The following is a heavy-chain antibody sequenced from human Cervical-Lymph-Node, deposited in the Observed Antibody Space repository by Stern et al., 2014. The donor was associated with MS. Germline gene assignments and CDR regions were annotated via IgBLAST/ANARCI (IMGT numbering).Heavy chain of an antibody. CDR1: GGPFSSYG. Sequence: QVQLVQSGAEVKKPGSSVKVSCKASGGPFSSYGISWVRQAPGQGLEWMGGIIPMFGTPNYAQKFQGRVKIIADESRSTSSMELSSLRSEDTAVYYCASIMDTPLASDYWGQGTLVTVSS. V-gene: IGHV1-69*12. J-gene: IGHJ4*02. CDR2: IIPMFGTP. CDR3: ASIMDTPLASDY. D-gene: IGHD2-8*01.